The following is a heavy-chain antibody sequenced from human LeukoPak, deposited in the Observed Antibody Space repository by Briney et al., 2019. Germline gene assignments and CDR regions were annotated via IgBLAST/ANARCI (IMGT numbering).Heavy chain of an antibody. CDR1: GGSISSYY. D-gene: IGHD3-9*01. J-gene: IGHJ3*02. V-gene: IGHV4-59*01. Sequence: SETLSLTCTVSGGSISSYYWSWIRQPPGKGLEWIGYIYYSGSTNYNPSLKSRVIISVDTSKNQFSLKLSSVTAADTAVYYCARDRRDILTGYYTPIIAFDIWGQGTMVTVSS. CDR3: ARDRRDILTGYYTPIIAFDI. CDR2: IYYSGST.